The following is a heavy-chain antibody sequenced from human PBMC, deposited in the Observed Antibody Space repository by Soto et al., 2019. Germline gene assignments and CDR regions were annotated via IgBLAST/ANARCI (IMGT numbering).Heavy chain of an antibody. J-gene: IGHJ6*02. V-gene: IGHV3-30-3*01. CDR2: ISYDGSNK. CDR1: GFTFSGYA. Sequence: LRLSCAASGFTFSGYAMHWVRQAPGKGLEWVAAISYDGSNKYYADSVKGRFIISRDNSKNTLYLQMNSLRPEDTAVYYCARGGGGYYYYGMDVWGQGTTVTVSS. CDR3: ARGGGGYYYYGMDV. D-gene: IGHD2-15*01.